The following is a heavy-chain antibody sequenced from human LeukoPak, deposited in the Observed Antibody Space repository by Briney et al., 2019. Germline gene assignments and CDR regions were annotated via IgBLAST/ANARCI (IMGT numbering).Heavy chain of an antibody. CDR1: GGSISNYY. D-gene: IGHD2-15*01. CDR3: ARYCSGVSCYSRALDS. CDR2: IYYSGSN. V-gene: IGHV4-59*01. Sequence: PSETLSLTCTVSGGSISNYYGSWIRHPPGKGLEWISYIYYSGSNSYNPSLKSRVTISVDTSKNQFSLKLSSVTAADTAVYFCARYCSGVSCYSRALDSWGQGTLVTVSS. J-gene: IGHJ4*02.